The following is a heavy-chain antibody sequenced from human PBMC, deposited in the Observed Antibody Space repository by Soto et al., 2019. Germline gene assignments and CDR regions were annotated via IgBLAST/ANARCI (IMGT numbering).Heavy chain of an antibody. CDR2: IYPGDSDT. CDR3: ARSVGYFDWLLYLFY. Sequence: PGESLKISCKGSGYSFTSYWIGWVRQMPGKGLEWMGIIYPGDSDTRYSPSFQGQVTISADKSISTAYLQWSSLKASDTAMYYCARSVGYFDWLLYLFYWGQGTLVTVSS. V-gene: IGHV5-51*01. CDR1: GYSFTSYW. J-gene: IGHJ4*02. D-gene: IGHD3-9*01.